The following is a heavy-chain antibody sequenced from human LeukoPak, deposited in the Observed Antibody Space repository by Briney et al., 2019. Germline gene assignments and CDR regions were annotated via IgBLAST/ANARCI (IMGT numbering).Heavy chain of an antibody. D-gene: IGHD6-13*01. V-gene: IGHV1-46*01. CDR1: GYTFTSYY. J-gene: IGHJ4*02. Sequence: ASVKVSCKASGYTFTSYYMHWVQQAPGQGLEWMGIINPSGGSTSYAQKFQGRVTMTRDMSTSTVYMELSSLRSEDTAVYYCARDGGIAVDYWGQGTLVTVSS. CDR2: INPSGGST. CDR3: ARDGGIAVDY.